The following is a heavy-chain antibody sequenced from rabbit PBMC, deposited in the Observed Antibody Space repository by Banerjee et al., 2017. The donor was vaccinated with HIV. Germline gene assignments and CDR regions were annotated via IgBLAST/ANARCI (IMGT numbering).Heavy chain of an antibody. CDR2: IYAGSGGSA. D-gene: IGHD1-1*01. CDR1: GFSFSSSYC. CDR3: ARSDNYYSGFAL. V-gene: IGHV1S40*01. J-gene: IGHJ3*01. Sequence: QSLEESGGDLVKPGASLTLTCTASGFSFSSSYCMCWVRQAPGKGLEWIACIYAGSGGSAHYASWLKSRFTGTKNSSATVTLQMTSLTAADTFTYFCARSDNYYSGFALWGQGTLVTVS.